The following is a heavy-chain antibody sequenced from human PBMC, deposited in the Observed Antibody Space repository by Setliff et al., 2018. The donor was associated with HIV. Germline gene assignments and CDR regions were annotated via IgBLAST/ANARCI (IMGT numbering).Heavy chain of an antibody. CDR3: ARDRGLGSSSPGRYYYVDV. CDR1: GFTFTDYW. V-gene: IGHV3-74*01. J-gene: IGHJ6*03. Sequence: GGSLRLSCAASGFTFTDYWMHWVRQVPGQGLVWVSRINVDGSSISYADSVKGRFTISRDNSKSTMYLQVDSLTAEDTAVYYCARDRGLGSSSPGRYYYVDVWGKGTTVTVSS. D-gene: IGHD6-13*01. CDR2: INVDGSSI.